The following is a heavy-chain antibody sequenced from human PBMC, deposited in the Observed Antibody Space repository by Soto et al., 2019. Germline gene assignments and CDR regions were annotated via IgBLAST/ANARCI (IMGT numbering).Heavy chain of an antibody. CDR2: IIPIFGTA. J-gene: IGHJ4*02. Sequence: SVKVSCKAAGGTFSSYAISWVRQAPGQGLEWMGGIIPIFGTANYAQKFQGRVTITADESTSTAYMELSSLRSEDTAVYYCARILAGTTSRYFDYWGQGTLVTVSS. CDR1: GGTFSSYA. CDR3: ARILAGTTSRYFDY. V-gene: IGHV1-69*13. D-gene: IGHD1-7*01.